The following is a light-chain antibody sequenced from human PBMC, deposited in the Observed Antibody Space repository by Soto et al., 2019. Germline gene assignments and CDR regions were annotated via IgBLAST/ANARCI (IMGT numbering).Light chain of an antibody. CDR2: YAS. CDR3: QQYGSSHPIT. CDR1: HSVTRY. V-gene: IGKV3-20*01. Sequence: IVFAQSPGTLSLSAGGRATLSCRASHSVTRYVALYQQKPGQAPRLLISYASGRATGIPDRFSGSGSETDFSLTINRLEPEDFAVYYCQQYGSSHPITFGQGTRLEIK. J-gene: IGKJ5*01.